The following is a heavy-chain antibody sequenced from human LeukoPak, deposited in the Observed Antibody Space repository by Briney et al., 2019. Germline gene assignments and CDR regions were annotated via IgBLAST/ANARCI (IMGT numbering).Heavy chain of an antibody. CDR2: IYYSGTT. D-gene: IGHD6-19*01. V-gene: IGHV4-59*08. Sequence: KPSETLSLTCTVSGASISNYFWGWIRQSPDKGLQCIGYIYYSGTTNYNSSLKSRVTISLDTSKNQFSLKLSSVTAADTAVYYCARLTYSSGWYPPYFDYWGQGTLVTVSS. CDR3: ARLTYSSGWYPPYFDY. J-gene: IGHJ4*02. CDR1: GASISNYF.